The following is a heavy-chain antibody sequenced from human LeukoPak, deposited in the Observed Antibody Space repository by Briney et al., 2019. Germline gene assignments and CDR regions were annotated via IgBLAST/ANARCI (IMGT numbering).Heavy chain of an antibody. CDR3: ARDSDLSSSWYYFDY. CDR1: GGSISSYY. J-gene: IGHJ4*02. D-gene: IGHD6-13*01. V-gene: IGHV4-59*01. Sequence: SETLSLTCTVSGGSISSYYWSWIRQPPGKGLEWIGYIYYSGSTNYNPSLKSRVTISVDTSKNQFSLKLSSVTAADTAVYYCARDSDLSSSWYYFDYWGQGTLVTVSS. CDR2: IYYSGST.